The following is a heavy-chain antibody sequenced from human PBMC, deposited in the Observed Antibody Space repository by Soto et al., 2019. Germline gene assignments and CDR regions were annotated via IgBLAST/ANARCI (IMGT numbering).Heavy chain of an antibody. CDR3: ARGGNSVVGAFDI. Sequence: QAQLVESGGGVVQPGRSLRLSCAASGFTFSSHGMHWVRQAPGKGLEWVAVIWYDGSNKYYADSVKGRFTISRDNSKNTLYLQVNSLRAEDTAVYYCARGGNSVVGAFDIWGQGTMVTVSS. CDR2: IWYDGSNK. CDR1: GFTFSSHG. V-gene: IGHV3-33*01. D-gene: IGHD2-21*02. J-gene: IGHJ3*02.